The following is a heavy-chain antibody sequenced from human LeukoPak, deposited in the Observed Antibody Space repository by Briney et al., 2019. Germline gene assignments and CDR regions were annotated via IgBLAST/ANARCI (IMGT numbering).Heavy chain of an antibody. CDR1: GGSFSGYY. CDR3: ARGVLRYFDWPSNSPGAFDI. CDR2: INHSGST. V-gene: IGHV4-34*01. D-gene: IGHD3-9*01. J-gene: IGHJ3*02. Sequence: SETLSLTCTVYGGSFSGYYWSWIRQPPGKGLEWIGEINHSGSTNYNPSLKSRVTISVDTSKNQFSLKLSSVTAADTAVYYCARGVLRYFDWPSNSPGAFDIWGQGTMVTVSS.